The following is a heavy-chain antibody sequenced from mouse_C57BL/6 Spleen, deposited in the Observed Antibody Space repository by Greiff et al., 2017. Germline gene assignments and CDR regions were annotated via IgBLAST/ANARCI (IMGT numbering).Heavy chain of an antibody. CDR3: AAGTSVDY. D-gene: IGHD4-1*01. V-gene: IGHV1-59*01. CDR2: IDPSDSYT. J-gene: IGHJ2*01. CDR1: GYTFTSYW. Sequence: VQLQQPGAELVRPGTSVKLSCKASGYTFTSYWMHWVKQRPGQGLEWIGVIDPSDSYTNYNQKFKGKATLTVDTSSSTAYMQLSSLTSEDSAVYYCAAGTSVDYWGQGTTLTVSS.